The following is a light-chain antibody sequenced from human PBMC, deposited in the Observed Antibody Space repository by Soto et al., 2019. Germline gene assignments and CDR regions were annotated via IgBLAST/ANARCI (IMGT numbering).Light chain of an antibody. CDR1: QNINSW. V-gene: IGKV1-5*03. CDR3: QQYESFFPLT. CDR2: KAS. Sequence: DIQMTQSPSTLSASVGERVTITCRASQNINSWLAWYQQKPGKAPKLLIYKASNLESGVPSRFSGSGSGTDFTLTISSLQPDDFATYHCQQYESFFPLTFGGGTKVEIK. J-gene: IGKJ4*01.